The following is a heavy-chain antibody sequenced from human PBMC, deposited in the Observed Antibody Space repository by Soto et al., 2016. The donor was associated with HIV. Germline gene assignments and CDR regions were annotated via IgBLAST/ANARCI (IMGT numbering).Heavy chain of an antibody. CDR3: ARVGVAWFDS. CDR1: GFTFSASA. CDR2: IRSKASNYAT. Sequence: EVQLVESGGGVVQPGGSLKLFCEASGFTFSASAIHWVRQASGKGLEWLGRIRSKASNYATSYAVPLKGRFTVSRDESKNMAYLEMKDLKTEDTAVYYCARVGVAWFDSWGQGTLVTVSS. V-gene: IGHV3-73*01. J-gene: IGHJ5*01. D-gene: IGHD2-15*01.